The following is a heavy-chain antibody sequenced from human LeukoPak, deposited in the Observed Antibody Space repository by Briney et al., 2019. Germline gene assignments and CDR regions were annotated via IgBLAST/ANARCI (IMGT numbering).Heavy chain of an antibody. V-gene: IGHV3-9*01. CDR3: AKDDNYDFFDY. CDR2: ISWNSGSI. D-gene: IGHD3-16*01. Sequence: GGSLRLSCAASGFTFDDYAMHWVRQAPGKGLEWVSGISWNSGSIGYADSVKGRFTISRDNAKNSLYLQMNSLRAEDTAVYYCAKDDNYDFFDYWGQGTLVTVSS. CDR1: GFTFDDYA. J-gene: IGHJ4*02.